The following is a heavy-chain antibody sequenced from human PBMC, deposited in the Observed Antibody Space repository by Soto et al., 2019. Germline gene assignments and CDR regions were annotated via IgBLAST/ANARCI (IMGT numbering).Heavy chain of an antibody. V-gene: IGHV1-69*01. D-gene: IGHD1-26*01. Sequence: QVQLVQSGAEVKKPGSSVKVSCKASGGTFSSYAISWVRQAPGQGLEWMGGIIPIFGTANYAQKFQGRVTITADESTSTAYMELSSLRSEDTAVYYCAMRPPEQGYHYYGMDVWGQGTTVTVSS. CDR3: AMRPPEQGYHYYGMDV. J-gene: IGHJ6*02. CDR1: GGTFSSYA. CDR2: IIPIFGTA.